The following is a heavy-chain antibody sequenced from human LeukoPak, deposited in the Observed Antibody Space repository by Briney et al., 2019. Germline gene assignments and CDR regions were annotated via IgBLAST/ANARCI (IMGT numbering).Heavy chain of an antibody. V-gene: IGHV7-4-1*02. Sequence: ASVKVSCKASGNILTRYTINWVRQAPGQGLEWMGWINTNTGKPVYAQGLTGRFVFSWDTSVSTAYPQISSLKTEDTGIYFCTSVIVGATAPWFDPWGQGTPVTVSS. CDR1: GNILTRYT. D-gene: IGHD1-26*01. CDR2: INTNTGKP. J-gene: IGHJ5*02. CDR3: TSVIVGATAPWFDP.